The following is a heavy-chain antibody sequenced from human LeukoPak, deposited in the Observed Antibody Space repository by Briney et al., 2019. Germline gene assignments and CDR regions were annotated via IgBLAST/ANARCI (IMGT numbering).Heavy chain of an antibody. V-gene: IGHV3-74*01. CDR3: ARGGDSSNWYPGYFGY. Sequence: PGGSLRLSCAASGFTFSNYWMHWVRQAPGKGPVWVSRIKSDGSSTRFADSVQGRFTISRDNGKNTLYLQMNSLRAEDTAVYYCARGGDSSNWYPGYFGYWGQGALVTVS. CDR2: IKSDGSST. J-gene: IGHJ4*02. CDR1: GFTFSNYW. D-gene: IGHD6-13*01.